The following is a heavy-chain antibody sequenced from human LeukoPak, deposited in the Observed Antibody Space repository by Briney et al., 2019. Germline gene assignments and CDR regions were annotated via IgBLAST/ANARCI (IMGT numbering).Heavy chain of an antibody. Sequence: PGGSLRLSCAASGFTFDDYAMHWVRQAPGKGLEWVSGISWNSGSIGYADSVKGRFTISRDNAKNSLYLQMNSLRAEDTAVYYCARDQGATDFDYWGQGTLVTVSS. CDR2: ISWNSGSI. CDR1: GFTFDDYA. J-gene: IGHJ4*02. V-gene: IGHV3-9*01. CDR3: ARDQGATDFDY. D-gene: IGHD1-26*01.